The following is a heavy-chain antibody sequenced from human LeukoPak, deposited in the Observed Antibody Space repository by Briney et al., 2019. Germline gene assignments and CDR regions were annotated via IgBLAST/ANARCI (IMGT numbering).Heavy chain of an antibody. CDR1: GGSISSGGYY. CDR3: AREYCSSTSCYYFDY. J-gene: IGHJ4*02. CDR2: IYYSGSP. V-gene: IGHV4-31*03. Sequence: SETLSLTCTVSGGSISSGGYYWSWIRHHPGKGLEWIGYIYYSGSPYYNPSLKSRVTIAVDTSKNQFSLKLSSVTAADTPVYYCAREYCSSTSCYYFDYWGQGTLVTVSS. D-gene: IGHD2-2*01.